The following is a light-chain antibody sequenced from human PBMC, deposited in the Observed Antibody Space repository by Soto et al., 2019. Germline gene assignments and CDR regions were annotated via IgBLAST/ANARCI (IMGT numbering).Light chain of an antibody. CDR1: SSDVGGYNY. V-gene: IGLV2-14*01. Sequence: QSVLTQPASVSGSPGQSITISCTGTSSDVGGYNYVSWYQQHPGKAPKLMIYEVSNRPSGVSNRFSGFKSGNTASLPIFGLQAEDEADYYCSSYTSSSTLVFGGGTKVTVL. CDR2: EVS. CDR3: SSYTSSSTLV. J-gene: IGLJ2*01.